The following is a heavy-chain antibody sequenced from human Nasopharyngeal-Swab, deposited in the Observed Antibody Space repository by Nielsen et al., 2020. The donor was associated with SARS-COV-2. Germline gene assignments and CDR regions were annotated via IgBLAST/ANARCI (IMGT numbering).Heavy chain of an antibody. J-gene: IGHJ4*02. CDR3: ARDLGTVGATSY. CDR1: GFTVSSNY. V-gene: IGHV3-53*01. CDR2: IYSGGST. D-gene: IGHD1-26*01. Sequence: GESLKISCAASGFTVSSNYMSWVRQAPGKGLEWVSVIYSGGSTYYADSAKGRFTISRDNSKNTLYLQMNSLRAEDTAVYYCARDLGTVGATSYWGQGTLVTVSS.